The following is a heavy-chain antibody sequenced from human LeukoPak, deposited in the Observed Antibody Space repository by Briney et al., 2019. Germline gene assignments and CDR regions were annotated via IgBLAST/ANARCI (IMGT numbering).Heavy chain of an antibody. D-gene: IGHD3-9*01. CDR2: ISAYNGNT. V-gene: IGHV1-18*01. CDR3: ARDLVGSHTSYSSGAWDY. J-gene: IGHJ4*02. CDR1: GYTFTSYG. Sequence: ASVKVSCKASGYTFTSYGISWVRQAPGQGLEWMGWISAYNGNTNYAQKLQGRVTMTTDTSTSTAYMELSSLRAEDTAVYYCARDLVGSHTSYSSGAWDYWGQGTLVTVSS.